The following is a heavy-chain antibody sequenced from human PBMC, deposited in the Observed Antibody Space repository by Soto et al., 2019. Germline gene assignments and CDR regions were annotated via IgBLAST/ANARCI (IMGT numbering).Heavy chain of an antibody. CDR2: IXXXNXNX. J-gene: IGHJ4*02. CDR1: GYTFTTFG. CDR3: ARDLPGSSWSLDY. V-gene: IGHV1-18*01. Sequence: ASVKVSCKASGYTFTTFGISCVRQAPGQGLEWXGXIXXXNXNXXXSXXXXGRVTMTTDTSTSTAYMELRSLRSDDTAVYYCARDLPGSSWSLDYWGQGTLVTVSS. D-gene: IGHD6-13*01.